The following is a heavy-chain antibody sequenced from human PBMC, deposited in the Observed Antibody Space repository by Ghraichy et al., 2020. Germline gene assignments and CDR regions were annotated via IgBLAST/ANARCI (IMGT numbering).Heavy chain of an antibody. D-gene: IGHD3-3*01. CDR2: IFSNDEK. CDR3: ARLYYDFWSGYYTRGFWFWFDP. V-gene: IGHV2-26*01. CDR1: GFSLSNARMG. J-gene: IGHJ5*02. Sequence: SGPTLVKPTETLTLTCTVSGFSLSNARMGVSWIRQPPGKALEWLAHIFSNDEKSYSTSLKSRLTISKDTSKSQVVLTMTNMDPVDTATYYCARLYYDFWSGYYTRGFWFWFDPWGQGTLVTVSS.